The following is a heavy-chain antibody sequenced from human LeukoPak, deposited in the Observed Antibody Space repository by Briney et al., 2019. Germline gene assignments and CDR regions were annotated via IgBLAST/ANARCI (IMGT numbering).Heavy chain of an antibody. CDR2: INPKSGGT. Sequence: ASVTVSCKASGYTFTGYYMNWVRQAPGQGLEWMGRINPKSGGTNYAQKFQGRVTMTRDTSISTAHMELSRLGSEDTAVYYCARGGIAAATDYWGQGTLVTVSS. V-gene: IGHV1-2*06. D-gene: IGHD6-13*01. CDR1: GYTFTGYY. J-gene: IGHJ4*02. CDR3: ARGGIAAATDY.